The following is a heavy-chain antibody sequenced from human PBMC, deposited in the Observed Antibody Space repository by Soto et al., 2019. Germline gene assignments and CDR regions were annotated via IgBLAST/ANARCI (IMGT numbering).Heavy chain of an antibody. Sequence: GESLKISCKGSGYSFTSYWISWVRQMPGKGLEWMGRIDPSDSYTNYSPSFQGDVTISADKSISTAYLPWSTLKASDTAMYYCARQGGVETATVYGMDVWGQGTTVTVSS. CDR2: IDPSDSYT. J-gene: IGHJ6*02. D-gene: IGHD4-4*01. V-gene: IGHV5-10-1*01. CDR1: GYSFTSYW. CDR3: ARQGGVETATVYGMDV.